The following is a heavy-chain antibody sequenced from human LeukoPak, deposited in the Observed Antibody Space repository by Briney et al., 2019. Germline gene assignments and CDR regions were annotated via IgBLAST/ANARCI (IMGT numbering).Heavy chain of an antibody. Sequence: ASETLSLTCTVSGGSISSYYWSWIRQPPGKGLEWIGYIYYSGSTNYNPSLKSRVTISVDTSKNQFSLKLSSVTAADTAVYYCARGGDGYNPGLFDYWGQGTLVTVSS. CDR2: IYYSGST. V-gene: IGHV4-59*01. CDR3: ARGGDGYNPGLFDY. J-gene: IGHJ4*02. D-gene: IGHD5-24*01. CDR1: GGSISSYY.